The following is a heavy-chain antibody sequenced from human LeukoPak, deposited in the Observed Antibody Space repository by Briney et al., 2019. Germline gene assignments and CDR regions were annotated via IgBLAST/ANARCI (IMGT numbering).Heavy chain of an antibody. D-gene: IGHD6-13*01. CDR3: ARDLRRPLSIAAAGNDAFDI. V-gene: IGHV4-39*07. CDR2: MYYSGNT. Sequence: SETLSLTCTVSGGSISRSSYYWAWIRQPPGKGPEWIGDMYYSGNTYYNPSLMSRVTISVDTSKNQFSLKLSSVTAADTAVYYCARDLRRPLSIAAAGNDAFDIWGQGTMVTVSS. CDR1: GGSISRSSYY. J-gene: IGHJ3*02.